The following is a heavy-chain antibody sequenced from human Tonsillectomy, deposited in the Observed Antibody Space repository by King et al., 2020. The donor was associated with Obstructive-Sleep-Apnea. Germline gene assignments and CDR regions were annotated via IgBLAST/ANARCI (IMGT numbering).Heavy chain of an antibody. J-gene: IGHJ6*02. Sequence: VQLVESGGGLVQPGGSLRLSCVASEFTLSRFWMIWVRQAPGKGLEWVAKIKQDGSEKYYGDSVKGRFTISRDNAKNSLFLQMNSLRAEDTAVYYCATDIVVVPGAEPDSYQYGVDVWGQGTTVTVSS. CDR3: ATDIVVVPGAEPDSYQYGVDV. CDR2: IKQDGSEK. D-gene: IGHD2-2*01. V-gene: IGHV3-7*03. CDR1: EFTLSRFW.